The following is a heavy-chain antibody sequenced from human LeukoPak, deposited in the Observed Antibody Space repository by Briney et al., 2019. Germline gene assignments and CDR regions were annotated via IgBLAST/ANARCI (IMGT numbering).Heavy chain of an antibody. CDR1: GDIVSSNSAA. V-gene: IGHV6-1*01. D-gene: IGHD6-19*01. J-gene: IGHJ2*01. CDR3: ARARHNIHNGWAWYFDL. Sequence: SQTLSLTCVLSGDIVSSNSAAWNWIRQSPSRGLEWLVRTYYRSNWYNDYAVSVKSRITINPDTSKNQFSLQLNSVTPDDTAVYYCARARHNIHNGWAWYFDLWGRGTLVTVSS. CDR2: TYYRSNWYN.